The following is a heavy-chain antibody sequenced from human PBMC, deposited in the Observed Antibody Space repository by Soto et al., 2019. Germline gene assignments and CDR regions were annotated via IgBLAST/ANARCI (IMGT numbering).Heavy chain of an antibody. Sequence: QPGGSLRLSCAASGFTFSSYWMSWVRQAPGKGLEWVANIKQDGSEKYYVDSVKGRFTISRDNAKNSLYLQMNSLRAEDTAVYYCARDSYYYGSGKYYYGMDVWGQGTTVTVSS. CDR1: GFTFSSYW. CDR3: ARDSYYYGSGKYYYGMDV. V-gene: IGHV3-7*03. D-gene: IGHD3-10*01. CDR2: IKQDGSEK. J-gene: IGHJ6*02.